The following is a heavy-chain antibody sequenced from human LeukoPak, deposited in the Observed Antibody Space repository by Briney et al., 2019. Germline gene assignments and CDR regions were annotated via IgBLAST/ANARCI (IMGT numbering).Heavy chain of an antibody. D-gene: IGHD6-13*01. J-gene: IGHJ5*02. CDR3: ARVALYSASP. CDR2: INPNSGGT. CDR1: GYTFTDCY. Sequence: ASVKVSCKASGYTFTDCYIHWVRQAPGQGLEWMGWINPNSGGTNYAQNFQGRVTMTRDTSINTAYMELSRLRSDDAAVYYCARVALYSASPWGQGTLVTVSS. V-gene: IGHV1-2*02.